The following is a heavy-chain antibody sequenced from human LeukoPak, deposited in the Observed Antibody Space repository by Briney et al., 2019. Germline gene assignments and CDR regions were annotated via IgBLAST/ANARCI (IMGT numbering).Heavy chain of an antibody. V-gene: IGHV4-4*09. CDR2: IYTSGST. Sequence: SSETLSLTCTVSGGSISSYYWSWVRQPPGKGLEWIGYIYTSGSTNYNPSLKSRVTISVDTSKNQFSLKLSSVTAADTAVYYCASGPVRGVISHFDYWGQGTLVTVSS. J-gene: IGHJ4*02. CDR3: ASGPVRGVISHFDY. CDR1: GGSISSYY. D-gene: IGHD3-10*01.